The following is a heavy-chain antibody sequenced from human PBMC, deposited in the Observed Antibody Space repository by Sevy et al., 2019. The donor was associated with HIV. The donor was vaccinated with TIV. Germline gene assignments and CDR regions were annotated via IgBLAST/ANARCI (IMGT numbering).Heavy chain of an antibody. CDR3: TRVDSSGHSDY. J-gene: IGHJ4*02. CDR2: IHHSGTT. CDR1: GGSVSGYF. Sequence: SETLSLTCTVSGGSVSGYFWSWIRQPPGRGLEWIGNIHHSGTTKYNPSLKSRLTIPVDTSKNQFSLILTSATAADTAVYYCTRVDSSGHSDYWGQGTPVTVSS. D-gene: IGHD3-22*01. V-gene: IGHV4-59*02.